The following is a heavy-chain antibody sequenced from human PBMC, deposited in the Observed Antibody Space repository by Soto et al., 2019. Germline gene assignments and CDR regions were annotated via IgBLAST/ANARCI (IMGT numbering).Heavy chain of an antibody. Sequence: QITLKESGPTVVKPTQTLTLSCTFSGFSLNSAGLDVGLIRQPPGKALEWLALIYWDGDKRYSPSLQSRLSITKDTSNNQVVLTMTNMDPVDTATYYCVHSRCGGDCLRSYSSHYYYGMDVWGQGTTVTVSS. V-gene: IGHV2-5*02. J-gene: IGHJ6*02. CDR1: GFSLNSAGLD. CDR3: VHSRCGGDCLRSYSSHYYYGMDV. D-gene: IGHD2-21*02. CDR2: IYWDGDK.